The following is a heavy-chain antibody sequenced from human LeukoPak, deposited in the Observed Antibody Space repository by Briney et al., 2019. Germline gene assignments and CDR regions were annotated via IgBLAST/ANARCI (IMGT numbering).Heavy chain of an antibody. V-gene: IGHV4-59*01. D-gene: IGHD1-26*01. CDR2: IYYSEST. Sequence: SETLSLPCSAAGGSIISYYWSWIRQPPGKGLEWIGYIYYSESTNYNPSLKSRVTISVDTSKNQFSLKLSSVTAADTAVYYCARRANSGIDAFDIWGQGTMVTVSS. CDR3: ARRANSGIDAFDI. CDR1: GGSIISYY. J-gene: IGHJ3*02.